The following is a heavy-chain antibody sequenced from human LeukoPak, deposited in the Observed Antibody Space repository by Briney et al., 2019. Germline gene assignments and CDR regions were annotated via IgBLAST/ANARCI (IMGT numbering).Heavy chain of an antibody. V-gene: IGHV4-61*02. CDR3: ARDYSGSPGF. J-gene: IGHJ4*02. CDR2: IYTSGSA. D-gene: IGHD3-10*01. CDR1: GGSINSNNNY. Sequence: SETLSLTCTVSGGSINSNNNYWSWIRQPAGKGLEWIVRIYTSGSANYNPSLKSRLTISVDTSKNQFSLKLSSVTAADTAVYYCARDYSGSPGFWGQGTLVTVSS.